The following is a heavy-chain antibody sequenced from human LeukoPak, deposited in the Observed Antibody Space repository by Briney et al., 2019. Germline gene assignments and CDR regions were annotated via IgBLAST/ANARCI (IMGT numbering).Heavy chain of an antibody. CDR1: GFSFSSYW. J-gene: IGHJ2*01. CDR2: INYGGSST. CDR3: ARGGVPSSLGHFDL. V-gene: IGHV3-74*01. D-gene: IGHD7-27*01. Sequence: GGSLRLSCAASGFSFSSYWMHWVRQAPGKGLVWVSRINYGGSSTSYADSVKGRFTISRDNAKNTLYLQMNSLRAEDTAVYYCARGGVPSSLGHFDLWGRGTLVTVSS.